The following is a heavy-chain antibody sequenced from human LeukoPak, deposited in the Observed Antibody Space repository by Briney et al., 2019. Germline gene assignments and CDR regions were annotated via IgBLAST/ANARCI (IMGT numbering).Heavy chain of an antibody. CDR3: AKGEDAFDI. V-gene: IGHV3-48*03. CDR2: ISSSGSTI. J-gene: IGHJ3*02. D-gene: IGHD1-26*01. CDR1: GFTFSSYE. Sequence: GGSLRLSCAASGFTFSSYEMNWVRQAPGKELEWVSYISSSGSTIYYADSVKGRFTISRDNSKNTLYLQMNSLRAEDTAVYYCAKGEDAFDIWGQGTMVTVSS.